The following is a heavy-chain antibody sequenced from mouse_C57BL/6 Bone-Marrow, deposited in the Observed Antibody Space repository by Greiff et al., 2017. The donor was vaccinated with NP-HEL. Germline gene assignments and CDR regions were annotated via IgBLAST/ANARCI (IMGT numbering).Heavy chain of an antibody. CDR1: GYTFTDYY. Sequence: VQLQQSGPELVKPGASVKISCKASGYTFTDYYMNWVKQSHGQSLEWIGDINPNNGGTSYNQKFKGKATLTVDKSSSTAYMELRSLTSEDSAVFYCANATENAYDGAMDYWGRGTAVTVSA. V-gene: IGHV1-26*01. CDR3: ANATENAYDGAMDY. J-gene: IGHJ4*01. CDR2: INPNNGGT. D-gene: IGHD2-14*01.